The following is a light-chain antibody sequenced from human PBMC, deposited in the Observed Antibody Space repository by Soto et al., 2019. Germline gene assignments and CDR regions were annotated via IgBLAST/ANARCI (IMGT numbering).Light chain of an antibody. Sequence: QSVLTQPASVSGSAGQSITISCTGTSRDVGAYNFVSWYQQHPGKAPKLMIYDVNNRPSGVSDRFSGSKSGNTASLTISGLRAEDEADYYCNSYTSSSTSYVFGTGTKVTVL. V-gene: IGLV2-14*01. CDR2: DVN. J-gene: IGLJ1*01. CDR1: SRDVGAYNF. CDR3: NSYTSSSTSYV.